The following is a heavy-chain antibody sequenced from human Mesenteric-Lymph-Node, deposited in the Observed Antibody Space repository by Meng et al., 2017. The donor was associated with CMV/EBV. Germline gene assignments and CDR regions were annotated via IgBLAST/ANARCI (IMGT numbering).Heavy chain of an antibody. Sequence: ASVKVSCKASGYTFTCYYMHWVRQAPGQGLEWLGIINPSGGRTSYAQKFQGRVTLTSYISTTTVYMELSSLKSEDTAVYYCAREGDVVIFKNALDMWGQGTVVTVSS. CDR2: INPSGGRT. D-gene: IGHD2-15*01. J-gene: IGHJ3*02. CDR1: GYTFTCYY. CDR3: AREGDVVIFKNALDM. V-gene: IGHV1-46*01.